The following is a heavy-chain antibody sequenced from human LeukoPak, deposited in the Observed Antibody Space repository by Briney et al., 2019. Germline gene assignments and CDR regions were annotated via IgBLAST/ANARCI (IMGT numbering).Heavy chain of an antibody. CDR3: AREAYDYVWGSYRYFVDY. CDR2: ISDDGSFV. Sequence: GGSLRLSCAASGFTFNTYTINWVRQAPGKGLEWVSSISDDGSFVYYADSVKGRFTISRDNAKNSLYLQMNSLRAEDTAVYYCAREAYDYVWGSYRYFVDYWGQGTLVTVSS. D-gene: IGHD3-16*02. V-gene: IGHV3-21*01. J-gene: IGHJ4*02. CDR1: GFTFNTYT.